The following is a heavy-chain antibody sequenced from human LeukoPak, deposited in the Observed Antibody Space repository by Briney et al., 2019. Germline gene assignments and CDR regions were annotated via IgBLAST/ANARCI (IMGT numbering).Heavy chain of an antibody. D-gene: IGHD5-24*01. CDR2: IGFGDDSA. CDR3: TRVGYIDEGIDY. J-gene: IGHJ4*02. V-gene: IGHV3-23*01. Sequence: GGSLRLSCAASGFTFNNYAMSWVRQAPGKGLEWVSTIGFGDDSAYYADSVKGRFTISRDNSKNTLYLQMNSLRAEDTAIYYCTRVGYIDEGIDYWGQGTLVTVSS. CDR1: GFTFNNYA.